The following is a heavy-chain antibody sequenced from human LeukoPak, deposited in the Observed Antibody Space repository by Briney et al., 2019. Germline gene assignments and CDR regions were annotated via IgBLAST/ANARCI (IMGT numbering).Heavy chain of an antibody. V-gene: IGHV4-59*08. D-gene: IGHD2-15*01. Sequence: SETLSLTCTVSGGSISDNYWSWIRQPPGKGLEWIGYAYYSGHTNYNSSLKSRVTMPLDTSKSQFSLRLSSVTAADTAVYFCARHPFATPFDYWGPGTLVTVSS. CDR3: ARHPFATPFDY. CDR2: AYYSGHT. CDR1: GGSISDNY. J-gene: IGHJ4*02.